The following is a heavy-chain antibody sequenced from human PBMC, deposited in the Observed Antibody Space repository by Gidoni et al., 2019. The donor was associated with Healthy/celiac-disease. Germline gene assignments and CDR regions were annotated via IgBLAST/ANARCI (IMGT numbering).Heavy chain of an antibody. J-gene: IGHJ4*02. Sequence: EVQLVESGGGLVKPGGSLRLHCAASGFTFSNAWMSWVRQAPGKGLELVGRIKSKTDGGTTDYAAPVKGRFTISRDDSKNTLYLQMNSLKTEDTAVYYCTTDLLGGLDSHYYDSSGYYVDYWGQGTLVTVSS. CDR3: TTDLLGGLDSHYYDSSGYYVDY. CDR1: GFTFSNAW. CDR2: IKSKTDGGTT. D-gene: IGHD3-22*01. V-gene: IGHV3-15*01.